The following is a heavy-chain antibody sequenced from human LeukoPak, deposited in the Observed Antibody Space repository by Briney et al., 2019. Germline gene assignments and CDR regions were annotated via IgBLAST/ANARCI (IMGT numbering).Heavy chain of an antibody. CDR2: ISGSGGST. V-gene: IGHV3-23*01. CDR3: AKSPKGYYYYCMDV. J-gene: IGHJ6*03. Sequence: ARSLRLSCAASGFTFSSYAMSWVRQAPGKGLEWVSAISGSGGSTYYADSVKGRFTISTDNSKNTLYLQMNSLRAEDTAVYYCAKSPKGYYYYCMDVWGKGTTVTVSS. CDR1: GFTFSSYA.